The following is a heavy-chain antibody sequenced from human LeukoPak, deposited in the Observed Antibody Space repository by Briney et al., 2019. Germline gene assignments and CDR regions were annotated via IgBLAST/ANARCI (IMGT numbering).Heavy chain of an antibody. V-gene: IGHV4-39*01. Sequence: SETLSLTCTVSGGSISSSSYYWGWIRQPPGKGLEWIGSIYYSGSTYYNPSLKSRVTISVDTSKNQFSLQLSSVTAADTAVYYCARLKFYDSTGYSPGYYMDVWGKGTTVSVFS. CDR3: ARLKFYDSTGYSPGYYMDV. CDR2: IYYSGST. CDR1: GGSISSSSYY. D-gene: IGHD3-22*01. J-gene: IGHJ6*03.